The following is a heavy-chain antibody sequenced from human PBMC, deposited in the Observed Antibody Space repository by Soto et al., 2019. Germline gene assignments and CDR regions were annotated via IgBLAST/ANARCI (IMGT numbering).Heavy chain of an antibody. V-gene: IGHV1-18*01. Sequence: ASVKVSCKASGYTFTSYGISWVRQAPGQGLEWMGWISAYNGNTNYAQKLQGRVTMTTDTSTSTAYMELRSLRSDDTAVYYCARDYNNYNYYGMDVWGQGTTVTVSS. CDR3: ARDYNNYNYYGMDV. J-gene: IGHJ6*02. D-gene: IGHD1-1*01. CDR1: GYTFTSYG. CDR2: ISAYNGNT.